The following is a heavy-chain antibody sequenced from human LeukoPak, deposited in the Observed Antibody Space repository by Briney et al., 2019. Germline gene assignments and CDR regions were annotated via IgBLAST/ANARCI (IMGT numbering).Heavy chain of an antibody. V-gene: IGHV1-18*01. D-gene: IGHD3-3*01. CDR3: ARGTYYDFWSGYTTPDY. J-gene: IGHJ4*02. CDR2: ISAYNGNT. Sequence: ASVKVSCKASGYTFTSYGISWVRQAPGQGLEGMGWISAYNGNTNYAQKLQGRVTMTTDTSTSTAYMELSSLRSEDTAVYYCARGTYYDFWSGYTTPDYWGQGTLVTVSS. CDR1: GYTFTSYG.